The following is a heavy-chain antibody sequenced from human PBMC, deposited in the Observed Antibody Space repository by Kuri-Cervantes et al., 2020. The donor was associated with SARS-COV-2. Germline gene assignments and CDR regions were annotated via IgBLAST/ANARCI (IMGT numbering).Heavy chain of an antibody. CDR2: INHSGST. D-gene: IGHD6-13*01. CDR1: GGSFSGYY. J-gene: IGHJ4*02. Sequence: GSLRLSCAVYGGSFSGYYWSWIRQPPGKGLEWIGEINHSGSTNYNPSLKSRVTISVDTSENQFSLRLLSMTAADTAAYYCARHIAAAGNFDYWGQGTLVTVSS. V-gene: IGHV4-34*01. CDR3: ARHIAAAGNFDY.